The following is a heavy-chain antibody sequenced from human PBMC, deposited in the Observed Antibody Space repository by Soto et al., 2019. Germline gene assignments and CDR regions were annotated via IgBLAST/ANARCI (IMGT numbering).Heavy chain of an antibody. Sequence: ASVKVSCKASGYTFTSYDINWVRQATGQGLEWMGWMNPNSGNTGYAQKFQGRVTMTRNTSISTAYMELSSLRSEDTAVYYCARRGRIAARPTPYYYYYGMDVWGQGTTVTVSS. CDR1: GYTFTSYD. D-gene: IGHD6-6*01. V-gene: IGHV1-8*01. CDR3: ARRGRIAARPTPYYYYYGMDV. CDR2: MNPNSGNT. J-gene: IGHJ6*02.